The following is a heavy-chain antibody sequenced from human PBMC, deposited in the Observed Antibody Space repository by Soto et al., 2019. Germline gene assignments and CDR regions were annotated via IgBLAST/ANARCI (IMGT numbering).Heavy chain of an antibody. CDR3: ARRLWFGRENWFAP. D-gene: IGHD3-10*01. CDR1: GGSISSSSYY. V-gene: IGHV4-39*01. J-gene: IGHJ5*02. CDR2: IYYSGST. Sequence: QLQLQESGPGLVKPSETLSLTCTVSGGSISSSSYYWGWIRQPPGKGLEWIGSIYYSGSTYYNPSLNSRATTSVEKSKNPFSLRLSSVTAADPAVYYCARRLWFGRENWFAPWGQGTLVTVSS.